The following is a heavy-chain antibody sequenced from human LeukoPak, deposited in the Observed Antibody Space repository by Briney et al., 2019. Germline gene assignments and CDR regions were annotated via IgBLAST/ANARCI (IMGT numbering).Heavy chain of an antibody. J-gene: IGHJ4*02. CDR3: AREILAPGKTHDY. Sequence: GGSLRLSCAASGFTFSSYAMSWVRQAPGKGLEWVSAISGSGGSTYYADSVKGRFTISRDNSKNTLYLQMSSLRAEDTAVYFCAREILAPGKTHDYWGQGTLVTVSS. V-gene: IGHV3-23*01. CDR1: GFTFSSYA. CDR2: ISGSGGST.